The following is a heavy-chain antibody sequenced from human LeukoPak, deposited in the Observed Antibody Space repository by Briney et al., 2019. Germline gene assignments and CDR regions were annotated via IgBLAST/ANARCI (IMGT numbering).Heavy chain of an antibody. J-gene: IGHJ4*02. CDR3: ARDPERNYDFPE. Sequence: GASVKVSCKASGGTFSSYAISWVRQAPGQGLEWMGGIIPIFGTANYAQKFQGRVTITADESTSTAYMELSSLRSEDTAVYYCARDPERNYDFPEWGQGTLVTVSS. D-gene: IGHD3-3*01. CDR1: GGTFSSYA. V-gene: IGHV1-69*13. CDR2: IIPIFGTA.